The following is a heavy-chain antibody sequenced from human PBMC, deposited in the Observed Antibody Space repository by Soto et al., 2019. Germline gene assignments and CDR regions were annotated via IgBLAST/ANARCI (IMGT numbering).Heavy chain of an antibody. J-gene: IGHJ4*02. D-gene: IGHD5-12*01. V-gene: IGHV1-46*01. CDR3: ARDSGWLQLRPATYAY. CDR2: INPSGGST. Sequence: GASVKVSCKASGYTFTSYYMHWVRQAPGQGLEWMGIINPSGGSTSYAQKFQGRVTMTRDTSTSTVYMELSSLRSEDTAVYYCARDSGWLQLRPATYAYWGQGTLVTVSS. CDR1: GYTFTSYY.